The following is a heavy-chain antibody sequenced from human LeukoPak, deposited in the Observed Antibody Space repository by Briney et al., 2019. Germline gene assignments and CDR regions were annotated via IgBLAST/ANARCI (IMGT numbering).Heavy chain of an antibody. J-gene: IGHJ4*02. Sequence: QTGGSLRLSCAASGFTFSSYAMSWVRQAPEKGLEWVSTISGSGGGTYYADSVKGRFTISRDDSKNTLNLQMNSLRAEDTAVYYCVKDLGRYRNNCFDYWGQGTLVTVSS. D-gene: IGHD1-26*01. CDR1: GFTFSSYA. CDR2: ISGSGGGT. CDR3: VKDLGRYRNNCFDY. V-gene: IGHV3-23*01.